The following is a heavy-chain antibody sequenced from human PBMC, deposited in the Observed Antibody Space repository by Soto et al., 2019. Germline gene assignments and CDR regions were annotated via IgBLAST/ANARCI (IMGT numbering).Heavy chain of an antibody. CDR1: GFTFSDYY. CDR3: ARDILYCSSTSCGY. D-gene: IGHD2-2*01. J-gene: IGHJ4*02. Sequence: PGGSLRLSCAASGFTFSDYYMSWIRQAPGKGLEWVSYISSSGSTIYYADSVKGRFTISRDNAKNSLYLQMNSLRAEDTAVYYCARDILYCSSTSCGYWGQGTLVTVSS. V-gene: IGHV3-11*04. CDR2: ISSSGSTI.